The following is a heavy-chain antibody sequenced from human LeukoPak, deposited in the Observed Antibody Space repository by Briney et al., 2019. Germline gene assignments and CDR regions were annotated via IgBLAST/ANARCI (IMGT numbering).Heavy chain of an antibody. Sequence: SETLSLTCTVSGGSISSSSYYWGWIRQPPGKGLEWIGSIYYSGSTYYNPSLKSRVTISVDTSKNQFSLKLSSVTAADTAVYYCARPRAHYGILTGYQRGYYFDYWGQGTLVTVSS. V-gene: IGHV4-39*01. CDR3: ARPRAHYGILTGYQRGYYFDY. CDR1: GGSISSSSYY. D-gene: IGHD3-9*01. CDR2: IYYSGST. J-gene: IGHJ4*02.